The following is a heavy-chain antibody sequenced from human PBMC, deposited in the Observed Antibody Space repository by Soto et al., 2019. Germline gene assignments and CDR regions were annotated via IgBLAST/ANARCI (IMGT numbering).Heavy chain of an antibody. V-gene: IGHV3-23*01. Sequence: EVQLLESGGGLVQPGGSLRLSCAASGFTFSSYAMSWVRQAPGKGLEWVSAISGSGGSTYYADSVKGRFTISRDNSKNXXYLQMNSLRAEDTAVYYCAKGKPDYYDSSGPAFDPWGQGTLVTVSS. CDR2: ISGSGGST. D-gene: IGHD3-22*01. CDR1: GFTFSSYA. J-gene: IGHJ5*02. CDR3: AKGKPDYYDSSGPAFDP.